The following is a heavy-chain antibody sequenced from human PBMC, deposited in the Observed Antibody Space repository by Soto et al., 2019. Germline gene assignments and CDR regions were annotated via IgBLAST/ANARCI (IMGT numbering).Heavy chain of an antibody. CDR1: GGSISSYY. J-gene: IGHJ4*02. D-gene: IGHD6-19*01. CDR2: IYYSGST. CDR3: ARGQYRLVHGGLDY. V-gene: IGHV4-59*01. Sequence: SETLSLTCTVSGGSISSYYWSWIRQPPGKGLEWIGYIYYSGSTNYNPSLKSRVTISVDTSKNQFSLKLSSVTAADTAVYYCARGQYRLVHGGLDYWGQGTLVTVSS.